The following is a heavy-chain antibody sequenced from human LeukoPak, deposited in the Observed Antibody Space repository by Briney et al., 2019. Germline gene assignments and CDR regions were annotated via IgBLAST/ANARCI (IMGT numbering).Heavy chain of an antibody. CDR3: ARLLGMGYYYYYYMDV. J-gene: IGHJ6*03. V-gene: IGHV5-51*01. CDR2: IYPGDSDT. Sequence: GESLKISCKGSEYSFTSYWIGWVRQMPGKGLEWMGIIYPGDSDTRYSPSFQGQVTISADKSITTAYLQWSSLKASDTAMYYCARLLGMGYYYYYYMDVWGKGTTVTISS. D-gene: IGHD7-27*01. CDR1: EYSFTSYW.